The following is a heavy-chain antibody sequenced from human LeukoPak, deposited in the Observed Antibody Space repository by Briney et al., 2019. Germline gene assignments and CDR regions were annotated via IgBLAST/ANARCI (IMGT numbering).Heavy chain of an antibody. J-gene: IGHJ4*02. CDR3: ARDGGEGAAAGFDY. D-gene: IGHD6-13*01. CDR2: IWYDGSNK. Sequence: PGGSLRLSCAASGFTFISYGMHWVRQAPGKGLEWVAVIWYDGSNKYYADSVKGRFPISRDNSKNPLYLQMNSPRAEDTAVYFCARDGGEGAAAGFDYWGQGTLVTVSS. CDR1: GFTFISYG. V-gene: IGHV3-33*01.